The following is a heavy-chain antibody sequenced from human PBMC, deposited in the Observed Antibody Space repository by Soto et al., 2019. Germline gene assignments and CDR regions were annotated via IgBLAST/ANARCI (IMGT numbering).Heavy chain of an antibody. J-gene: IGHJ4*02. V-gene: IGHV5-51*01. CDR3: ARYAYYYDSSGYYYTI. D-gene: IGHD3-22*01. Sequence: PGESLKISCKVSGYSFSIYWIAWVRHMPGKGLEWMGIIYPGDSDTRYSPSFQGQVTISADKSINTAYLQWSSLKASDTAMYYCARYAYYYDSSGYYYTIWGQGTLVTVSS. CDR2: IYPGDSDT. CDR1: GYSFSIYW.